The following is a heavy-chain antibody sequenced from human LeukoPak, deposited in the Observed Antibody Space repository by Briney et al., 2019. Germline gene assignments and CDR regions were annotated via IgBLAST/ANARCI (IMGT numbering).Heavy chain of an antibody. J-gene: IGHJ5*02. CDR2: IYYSGST. CDR3: ARGWYYDFWSGYYTANWFDP. D-gene: IGHD3-3*01. V-gene: IGHV4-39*07. CDR1: GGSISSSSYY. Sequence: SETLSLTSTVSGGSISSSSYYWGWIRQPPGKGLEWIGSIYYSGSTYYNPSLKSRVTISVDTSKNQFSLKLSSVTAADTAVYYCARGWYYDFWSGYYTANWFDPWGQGTLVTVSS.